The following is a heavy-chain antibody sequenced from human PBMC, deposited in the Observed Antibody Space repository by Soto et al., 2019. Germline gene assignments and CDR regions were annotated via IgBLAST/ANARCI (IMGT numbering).Heavy chain of an antibody. CDR3: ARGGGFDSFDY. CDR1: GASITYGAYS. D-gene: IGHD3-10*01. J-gene: IGHJ4*02. CDR2: INHLETT. Sequence: PSETLSLTCTVSGASITYGAYSWSWIRQTPGKGLEWIGYINHLETTFYNPSFESRLTLSIDWTKNQFSLNLKSMSAADRAVYFCARGGGFDSFDYWGQGILVTVSS. V-gene: IGHV4-30-2*01.